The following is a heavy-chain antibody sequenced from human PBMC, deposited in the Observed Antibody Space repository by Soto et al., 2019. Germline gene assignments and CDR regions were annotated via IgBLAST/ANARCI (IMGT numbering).Heavy chain of an antibody. CDR1: RFTFSSYG. CDR3: ARALVRYSSSSPFDY. CDR2: IWYDGSNK. Sequence: SLRLSCAASRFTFSSYGMHWVRQAPGKGLEWVAVIWYDGSNKYYADSVKGRFTISRDNSKNTLYLQMNSLRAEDTAVYYCARALVRYSSSSPFDYWGQGTLVTVSS. D-gene: IGHD6-13*01. J-gene: IGHJ4*02. V-gene: IGHV3-33*01.